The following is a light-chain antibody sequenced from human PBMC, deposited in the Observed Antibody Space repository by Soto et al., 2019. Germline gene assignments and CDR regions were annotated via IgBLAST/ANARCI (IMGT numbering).Light chain of an antibody. J-gene: IGLJ1*01. CDR3: CSYAGNSTYNYV. CDR1: SSDVGSYNL. V-gene: IGLV2-23*02. Sequence: QSVLTQPASVSGSPGQSITISCTGTSSDVGSYNLVSWYQQHPGKAPKLMIYEVSKRPSGVSNRFSGSKSGNTASLTISVLQAEDEADYYCCSYAGNSTYNYVFGTGTKVTVL. CDR2: EVS.